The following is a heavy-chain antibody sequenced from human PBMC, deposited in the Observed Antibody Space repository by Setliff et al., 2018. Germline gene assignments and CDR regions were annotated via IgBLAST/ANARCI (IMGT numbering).Heavy chain of an antibody. CDR3: ARVAGSGYLDRCFDP. V-gene: IGHV4-61*10. J-gene: IGHJ5*02. CDR2: IYYSGST. D-gene: IGHD3-22*01. Sequence: SETLSLTCSVSGASISSGNDFWNWIRQPAGKGLEWIGYIYYSGSTYYNPSLKSRVTISLDTSKNQFSLKLISVTAADTAVYYCARVAGSGYLDRCFDPWGQGTLVTVSS. CDR1: GASISSGNDF.